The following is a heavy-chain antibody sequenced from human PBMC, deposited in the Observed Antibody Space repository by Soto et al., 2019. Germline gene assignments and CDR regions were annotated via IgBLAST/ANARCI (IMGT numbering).Heavy chain of an antibody. J-gene: IGHJ4*02. CDR1: DYSFTSYW. Sequence: GESLKISCKASDYSFTSYWIAWVRQMPGQGLELMGIIYPSDSDTRYSPSFQGQVSISADKSITTAYLQWTSLRSSDTAIYYCARGRVASRTFDYWGQGTLVTVSS. V-gene: IGHV5-51*01. CDR2: IYPSDSDT. CDR3: ARGRVASRTFDY. D-gene: IGHD3-3*01.